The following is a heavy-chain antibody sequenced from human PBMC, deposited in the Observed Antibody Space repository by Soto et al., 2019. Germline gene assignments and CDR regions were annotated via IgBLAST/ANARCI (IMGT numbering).Heavy chain of an antibody. CDR3: ARDTKSIPVCSDALDI. V-gene: IGHV3-30-3*01. CDR2: ISYDGSNK. D-gene: IGHD3-10*02. Sequence: AGSLRLSCAASGFTFSSYAMHWVRHAPCMGLEWVAVISYDGSNKYYADSVKGRFTISRDNSKNTLYLQMNSLRAEDTAVYYCARDTKSIPVCSDALDIWGQGTMLTLSS. J-gene: IGHJ3*02. CDR1: GFTFSSYA.